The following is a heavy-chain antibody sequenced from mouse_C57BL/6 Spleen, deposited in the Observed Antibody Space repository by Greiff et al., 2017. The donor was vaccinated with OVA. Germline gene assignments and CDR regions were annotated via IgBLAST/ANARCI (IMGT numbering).Heavy chain of an antibody. CDR3: ARLGSSYAMDY. J-gene: IGHJ4*01. D-gene: IGHD1-1*01. CDR1: GYTFTSYW. CDR2: INPSSGYT. V-gene: IGHV1-7*01. Sequence: QVQLQQSGAELAKPGASVKLSCKASGYTFTSYWMHWVKQRPGQGLEWIGYINPSSGYTKYNQKFKDKATLTEDKSSSPAYMQLSSLTYEDSAVYYCARLGSSYAMDYWGQGTSVTVSS.